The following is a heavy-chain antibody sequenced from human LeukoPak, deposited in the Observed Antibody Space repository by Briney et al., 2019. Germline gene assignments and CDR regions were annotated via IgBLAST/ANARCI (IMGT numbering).Heavy chain of an antibody. J-gene: IGHJ4*02. CDR2: ISSSSSYI. Sequence: PGGSLRLSCAASGFTFSSYSMNWVRQASGKGLEWVSSISSSSSYIYYADSVKGRFTISRDNAKNSLYLQMNSLRAEDTAVYYCARGSEQQWLVLGYWGQGTLVTVSS. D-gene: IGHD6-19*01. CDR3: ARGSEQQWLVLGY. CDR1: GFTFSSYS. V-gene: IGHV3-21*01.